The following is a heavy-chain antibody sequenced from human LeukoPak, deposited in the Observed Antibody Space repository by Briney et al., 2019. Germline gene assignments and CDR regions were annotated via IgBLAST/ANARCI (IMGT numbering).Heavy chain of an antibody. Sequence: GGSLRLSCTASGFIVSANYMSWVRQAPGKGLEWVSVIYKSGGTFYSDSMKGRFTISRDYPKNTLHLQMNGLGADDTAVYYCARDSNGPAFWGQGTLVIVSS. CDR2: IYKSGGT. V-gene: IGHV3-53*01. J-gene: IGHJ4*02. CDR3: ARDSNGPAF. D-gene: IGHD3-22*01. CDR1: GFIVSANY.